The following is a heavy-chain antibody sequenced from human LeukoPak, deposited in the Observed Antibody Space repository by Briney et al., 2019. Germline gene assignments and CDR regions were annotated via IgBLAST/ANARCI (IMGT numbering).Heavy chain of an antibody. CDR1: GGSFSGYY. CDR3: ARAPKPQLVRPAGAFDI. Sequence: SETLSLTCAVYGGSFSGYYWSWIRQPPGKGLEWVGEINHSGSTNYNPSLKRRVTISIDTSKNQFSLKLSSVTAADTAVYYCARAPKPQLVRPAGAFDIWGQGTMVTVSS. CDR2: INHSGST. J-gene: IGHJ3*02. V-gene: IGHV4-34*01. D-gene: IGHD6-13*01.